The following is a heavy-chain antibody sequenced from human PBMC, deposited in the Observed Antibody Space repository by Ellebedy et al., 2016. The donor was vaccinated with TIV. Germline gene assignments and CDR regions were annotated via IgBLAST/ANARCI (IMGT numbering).Heavy chain of an antibody. CDR1: GFTFSSYS. D-gene: IGHD3-22*01. CDR2: ISSSSSYI. Sequence: PGGSLRLSCAASGFTFSSYSMNWVRQAPGKGLEWVSSISSSSSYIYYADSVKGRFTISRDNAKNSLYLQMNSLRAEDTAVYYCARARGYYDSSGYYVETFDYWGQGTLVTVSS. V-gene: IGHV3-21*01. CDR3: ARARGYYDSSGYYVETFDY. J-gene: IGHJ4*02.